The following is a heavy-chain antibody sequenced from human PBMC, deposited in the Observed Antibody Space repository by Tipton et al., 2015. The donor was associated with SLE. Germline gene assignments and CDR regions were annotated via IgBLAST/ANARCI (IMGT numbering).Heavy chain of an antibody. CDR2: IYHSGGT. J-gene: IGHJ4*02. Sequence: GLVKPSETLSLTCTVSGDSISSGYYYWSWIRQHPGEGLEWIGYIYHSGGTYYNPSLKSRVSISLDMSKNQFSLKLTSVTAADTAVYYCARDGGEAPYSLDFWGQGTLVSVSS. D-gene: IGHD3-16*01. V-gene: IGHV4-31*03. CDR1: GDSISSGYYY. CDR3: ARDGGEAPYSLDF.